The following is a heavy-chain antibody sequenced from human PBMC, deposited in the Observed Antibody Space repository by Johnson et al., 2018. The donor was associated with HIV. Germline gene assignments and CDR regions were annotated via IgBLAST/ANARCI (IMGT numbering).Heavy chain of an antibody. Sequence: VQLVESGGGLVQPGGSLRLSCAASGFTFSSYAMSWVRQAPGKGLEWVSAISGSGGSTYYADSVKGRFTISRDNSKNTLYLQMNSLRADDTAVYYCAKDNYYYDSSGYYPDAFDIWGQGTMVTVSS. D-gene: IGHD3-22*01. V-gene: IGHV3-23*04. CDR2: ISGSGGST. J-gene: IGHJ3*02. CDR3: AKDNYYYDSSGYYPDAFDI. CDR1: GFTFSSYA.